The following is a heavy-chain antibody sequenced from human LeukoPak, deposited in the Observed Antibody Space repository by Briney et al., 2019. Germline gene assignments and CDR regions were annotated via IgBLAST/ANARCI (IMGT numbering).Heavy chain of an antibody. V-gene: IGHV3-23*01. CDR2: ISGSGGST. D-gene: IGHD1-26*01. Sequence: PGGSLRLSCAASGFTFSSYGMSRVRQAPGKGLEWVSAISGSGGSTYYADSVKGRFTISRDNSKNTLYLQMNSLRAEDAAVYYCAKDPGGSYFDYWGQGTLVTVSS. CDR1: GFTFSSYG. J-gene: IGHJ4*02. CDR3: AKDPGGSYFDY.